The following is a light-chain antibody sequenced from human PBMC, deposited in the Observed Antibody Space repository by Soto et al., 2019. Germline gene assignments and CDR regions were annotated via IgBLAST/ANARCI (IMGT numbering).Light chain of an antibody. V-gene: IGLV1-36*01. CDR3: AIWDDSVDGWV. J-gene: IGLJ3*02. Sequence: QSVLTQPPSVSEAPVQRVTISCSGSNVGNKAVNWYQQLPGKAPKLLLYYDDMLSSGVSDRFSGSKSGTSASLAISGLQNDDDGDYYCAIWDDSVDGWVFGGGTKLTVL. CDR1: NVGNKA. CDR2: YDD.